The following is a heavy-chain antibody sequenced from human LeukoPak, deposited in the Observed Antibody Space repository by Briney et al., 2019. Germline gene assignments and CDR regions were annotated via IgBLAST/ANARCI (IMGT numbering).Heavy chain of an antibody. Sequence: GGSLRLSCAASGFTFDDYAMHWVRQAPGKGLEWVSLISGDGGSTYYADSVKGQFTISRDNSKSSLYLQMNSLRTEDTALYYCAKGQGYYFHYWGQGTLVTVSS. V-gene: IGHV3-43*02. J-gene: IGHJ4*02. CDR2: ISGDGGST. CDR1: GFTFDDYA. CDR3: AKGQGYYFHY.